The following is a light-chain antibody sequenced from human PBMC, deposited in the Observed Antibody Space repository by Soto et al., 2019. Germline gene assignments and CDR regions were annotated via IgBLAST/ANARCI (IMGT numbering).Light chain of an antibody. V-gene: IGKV1-27*01. CDR2: GAS. CDR1: QAISNF. Sequence: IQMTQSPSTLSASVGDRVTITCRASQAISNFLAWYQQKPGKVPKLLMYGASTLPSGVPSRFSGSGSGTDFTLTIISLQAEDVATYYCQNYHSAPWTFGQGTKVDIK. CDR3: QNYHSAPWT. J-gene: IGKJ1*01.